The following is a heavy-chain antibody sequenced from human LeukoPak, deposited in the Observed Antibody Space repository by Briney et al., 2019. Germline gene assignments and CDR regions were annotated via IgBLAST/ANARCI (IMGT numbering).Heavy chain of an antibody. J-gene: IGHJ4*02. Sequence: LTGGSLRLSCAASGFTFSTYALSWVRQAPGKGLEWVSGINWNGGSTGYADSVKGRFTISRDNAKNSLYLQMNSLRAEDTALYYCARVGDIVVVPAYFDYWGQGTLVTVSS. CDR2: INWNGGST. CDR3: ARVGDIVVVPAYFDY. D-gene: IGHD2-2*01. V-gene: IGHV3-20*04. CDR1: GFTFSTYA.